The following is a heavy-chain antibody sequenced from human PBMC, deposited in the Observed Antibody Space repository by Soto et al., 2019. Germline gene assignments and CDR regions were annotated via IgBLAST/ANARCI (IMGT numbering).Heavy chain of an antibody. Sequence: QVQLVQSGAEVKKPGSSVKVSCKASGGTFSSYAISWVRQAPGQGLEWMGGIIPIFGTANYAQKCQGRVTITADESTSTAYMELSSLRSEDTAVDYCARVEICGGDCYSINDWGQGTLVTVSS. V-gene: IGHV1-69*01. CDR2: IIPIFGTA. D-gene: IGHD2-21*02. CDR3: ARVEICGGDCYSIND. J-gene: IGHJ4*02. CDR1: GGTFSSYA.